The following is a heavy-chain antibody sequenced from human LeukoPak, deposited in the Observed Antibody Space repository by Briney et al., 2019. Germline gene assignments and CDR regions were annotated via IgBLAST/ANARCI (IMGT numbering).Heavy chain of an antibody. V-gene: IGHV4-59*01. D-gene: IGHD2-2*01. CDR2: IYYTGSA. Sequence: SETLSLTCTVSGDSISNYYWSWIRQPPGKGLEWIGYIYYTGSAYYNPSLKSRVTMSVDTSKNQFSLKLNSVTAADTAVYYCARGAEREPAAIGWFDPWGQGTLVTVSS. J-gene: IGHJ5*02. CDR3: ARGAEREPAAIGWFDP. CDR1: GDSISNYY.